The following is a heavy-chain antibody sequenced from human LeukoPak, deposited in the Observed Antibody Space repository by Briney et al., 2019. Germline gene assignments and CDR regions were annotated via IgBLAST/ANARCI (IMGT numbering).Heavy chain of an antibody. CDR3: ARDGWDLRID. Sequence: PSETLSLTCTVSGGSISSYYWSWIRQPPGKGLEWIGYINYSGSTNYNPSLKSRVTISVDTSKNQFSLKLSSVTAADTAVYYCARDGWDLRIDWGQGTLVTVSS. CDR2: INYSGST. D-gene: IGHD1-26*01. CDR1: GGSISSYY. V-gene: IGHV4-59*01. J-gene: IGHJ4*02.